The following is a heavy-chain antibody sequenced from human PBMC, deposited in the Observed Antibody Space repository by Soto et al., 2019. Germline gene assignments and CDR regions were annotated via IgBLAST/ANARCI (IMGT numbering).Heavy chain of an antibody. V-gene: IGHV3-11*01. Sequence: QVQLVESGGGLVQPGGSLRLSCAVSGFMFSDYYMAWIRQAPGKGLEWISYISSSGNTIYYADSVKGRFTVSRDNANSTLHLQINSRKADDTPLYDFARGVRSSLTAIGGFDPWGQGTLVTVSS. D-gene: IGHD2-21*02. J-gene: IGHJ5*02. CDR2: ISSSGNTI. CDR1: GFMFSDYY. CDR3: ARGVRSSLTAIGGFDP.